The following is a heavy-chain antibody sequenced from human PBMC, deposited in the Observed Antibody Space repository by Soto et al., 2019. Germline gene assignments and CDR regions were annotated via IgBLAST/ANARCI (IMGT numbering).Heavy chain of an antibody. CDR3: AKAIGRNWNCGGLDP. Sequence: AGSLTLSCAVSGSSFTRYSMSGVRQPPGKGLEWVSAISGSGGSTDYPDSVKGRFTISRDNSKTALYLQMNSLRAEGTAVYYCAKAIGRNWNCGGLDPWGQGTLVTVSS. CDR1: GSSFTRYS. D-gene: IGHD1-7*01. J-gene: IGHJ5*02. CDR2: ISGSGGST. V-gene: IGHV3-23*01.